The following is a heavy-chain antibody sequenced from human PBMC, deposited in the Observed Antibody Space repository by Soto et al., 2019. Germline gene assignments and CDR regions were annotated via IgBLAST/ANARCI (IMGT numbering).Heavy chain of an antibody. D-gene: IGHD2-15*01. V-gene: IGHV1-3*01. Sequence: ASVKVSCKASGYTFSSYAIHWVRQAPGQRLEWMGWINAGNANTKCSQKFQGRVTITRDTSASTAFMELSSLRSEDTAVYYCARAPVVVAATLGVYWFDPWGQGTLVTVSS. CDR2: INAGNANT. CDR1: GYTFSSYA. J-gene: IGHJ5*02. CDR3: ARAPVVVAATLGVYWFDP.